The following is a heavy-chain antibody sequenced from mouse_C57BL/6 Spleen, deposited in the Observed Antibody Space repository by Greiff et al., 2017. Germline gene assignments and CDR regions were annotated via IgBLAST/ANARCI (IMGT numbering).Heavy chain of an antibody. CDR1: GYTFTSYW. V-gene: IGHV1-52*01. Sequence: QVQLQQPGAELVRPGSSVKLSCKASGYTFTSYWMHWVKQRPIQGLEWIGNIDPSDSETHYNQKFKGKATLTVDKSSSTAYMQLSSLTSEVSAVYYCARPLYDCYCDAYYYAMDYWGQGTSLTVSS. CDR3: ARPLYDCYCDAYYYAMDY. J-gene: IGHJ4*01. CDR2: IDPSDSET. D-gene: IGHD2-3*01.